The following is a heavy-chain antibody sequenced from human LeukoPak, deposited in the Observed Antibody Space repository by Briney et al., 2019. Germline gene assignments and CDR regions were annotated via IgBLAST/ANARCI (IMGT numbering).Heavy chain of an antibody. CDR3: ATQPELLWFGELLGMDV. CDR2: ISGGGGST. CDR1: GFTFSSYA. J-gene: IGHJ6*02. D-gene: IGHD3-10*01. Sequence: GGSLRLSCAASGFTFSSYAMSWVRQAPGKGLEWVSAISGGGGSTYYADSVKGRFTISRDNSKNTLYLQMNSLRAEDTAVYYCATQPELLWFGELLGMDVWGQGTTVTVSS. V-gene: IGHV3-23*01.